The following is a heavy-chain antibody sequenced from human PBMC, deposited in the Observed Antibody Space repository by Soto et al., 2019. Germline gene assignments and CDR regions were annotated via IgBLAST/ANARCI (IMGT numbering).Heavy chain of an antibody. Sequence: QVQLVESGGGVVQPGRSLRLSCAASGFTFSSYAMHWVRQAPGKGLEWVAVISYDGSNKYYADSVKGRFTISRDNSKNTLYLQMNSLRAEDTAVYYCARGSGGRSVISGGFDYWGQGTLVTVSS. CDR2: ISYDGSNK. CDR3: ARGSGGRSVISGGFDY. V-gene: IGHV3-30-3*01. J-gene: IGHJ4*02. D-gene: IGHD3-16*01. CDR1: GFTFSSYA.